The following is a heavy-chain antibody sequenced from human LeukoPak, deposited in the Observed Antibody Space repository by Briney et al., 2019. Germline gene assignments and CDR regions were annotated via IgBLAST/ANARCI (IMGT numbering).Heavy chain of an antibody. D-gene: IGHD6-19*01. Sequence: ASVKVSCKASGYTFTSHGISWVRQAPGQGLEWMGWISAYNGNTNYAQKLQGRVTMTTDTSTSTAYMELRSLRSDDTAVYYCARDGYSSGWYFRSIDYWGQGTLVTVSS. CDR3: ARDGYSSGWYFRSIDY. CDR1: GYTFTSHG. V-gene: IGHV1-18*01. CDR2: ISAYNGNT. J-gene: IGHJ4*02.